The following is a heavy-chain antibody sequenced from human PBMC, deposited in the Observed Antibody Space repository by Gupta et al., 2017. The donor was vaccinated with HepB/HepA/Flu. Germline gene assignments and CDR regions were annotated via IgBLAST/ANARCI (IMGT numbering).Heavy chain of an antibody. V-gene: IGHV3-30*18. Sequence: QVQLVESGGGVVQPGRSLRPSCAASGFTFSSYGMHWVRQAPGQGLEWVAVISYDGSNKYYADSVKGRFTISRDNSKNTLYLQMNSLRAEDTAVYYCAKSRDPGYCSSTSCYEFDYWGQGTLVTVSS. CDR3: AKSRDPGYCSSTSCYEFDY. CDR1: GFTFSSYG. CDR2: ISYDGSNK. D-gene: IGHD2-2*01. J-gene: IGHJ4*02.